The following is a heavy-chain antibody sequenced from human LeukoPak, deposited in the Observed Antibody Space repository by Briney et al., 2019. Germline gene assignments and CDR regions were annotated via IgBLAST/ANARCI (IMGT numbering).Heavy chain of an antibody. Sequence: PSETLSLTCAVYGGSFSGYYWSWIRQPPGKGLEWIGEINHSGSTNYNPSLKSRVTISVDTSKNQFSPKLSSVTAADTAVYYCAIPGDGYFDYWGQGTLVTVSS. CDR1: GGSFSGYY. D-gene: IGHD3-16*01. CDR2: INHSGST. J-gene: IGHJ4*02. CDR3: AIPGDGYFDY. V-gene: IGHV4-34*01.